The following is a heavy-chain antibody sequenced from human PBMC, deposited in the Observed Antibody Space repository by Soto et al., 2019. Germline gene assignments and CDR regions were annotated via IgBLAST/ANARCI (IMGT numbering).Heavy chain of an antibody. V-gene: IGHV4-59*01. CDR2: IHYSGTT. CDR1: GGSFSGYY. CDR3: AAGEASSRNLAPYYLDF. Sequence: ETLSLTCAVYGGSFSGYYWTWIRQPPGKGLEWIGYIHYSGTTSFFPSYNPSLRSRVTISEDTSKNQFSLKLLSVTTADTAVYFCAAGEASSRNLAPYYLDFWGQGTLVTVSS. J-gene: IGHJ4*02. D-gene: IGHD6-13*01.